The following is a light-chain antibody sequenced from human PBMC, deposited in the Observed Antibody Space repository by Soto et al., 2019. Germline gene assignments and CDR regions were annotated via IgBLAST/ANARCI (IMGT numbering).Light chain of an antibody. Sequence: EIVLTQSPATLSLSPGERATLSCRASQSVGVYLAWYQQRPGQPPRLLIYDASKRATGIPARFSGSGSETDFTVTISRLEPEDFAVYYCQQYGTSPFTFGPGTKVDI. CDR2: DAS. CDR3: QQYGTSPFT. CDR1: QSVGVY. V-gene: IGKV3-11*01. J-gene: IGKJ3*01.